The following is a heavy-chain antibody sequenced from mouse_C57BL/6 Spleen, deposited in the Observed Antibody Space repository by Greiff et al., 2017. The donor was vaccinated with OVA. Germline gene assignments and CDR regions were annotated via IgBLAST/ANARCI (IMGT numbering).Heavy chain of an antibody. J-gene: IGHJ1*03. CDR2: IDPETGGT. CDR3: TRGPYYGSSYWYFDV. D-gene: IGHD1-1*01. Sequence: QVQLQQSGAELVRPGASVTLSCKASGYTFTDYEMHWVKQTPVHGLEWIGAIDPETGGTAYNQKFKGKAILTADNSSSTAYMELRSLTSEGSAVYYWTRGPYYGSSYWYFDVWGTGTTVTVSS. V-gene: IGHV1-15*01. CDR1: GYTFTDYE.